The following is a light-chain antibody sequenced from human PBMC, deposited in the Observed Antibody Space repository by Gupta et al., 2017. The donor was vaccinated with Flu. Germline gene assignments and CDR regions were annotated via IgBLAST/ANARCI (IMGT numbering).Light chain of an antibody. V-gene: IGLV2-14*01. CDR2: EVS. J-gene: IGLJ1*01. CDR3: SSYTSSSTYV. CDR1: SSDVGGYNY. Sequence: LAQPATVSARPRPSVSLTYSGTSSDVGGYNYVSCYQQHPGKAPKLMIYEVSNRPSGVSNRFSGSKSGNTASLTISGLQAEDEADYYCSSYTSSSTYVFGTGTKVTVL.